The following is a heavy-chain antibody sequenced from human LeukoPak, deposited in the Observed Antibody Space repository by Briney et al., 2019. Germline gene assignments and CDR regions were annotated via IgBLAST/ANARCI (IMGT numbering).Heavy chain of an antibody. V-gene: IGHV4-34*01. D-gene: IGHD3-10*01. CDR1: GGSFSGYY. CDR2: IHHSGST. J-gene: IGHJ3*02. Sequence: SETLSLTCAVYGGSFSGYYWSGIRQPPGKGLEWIGEIHHSGSTNYNPSLKSRVTISVDTSKNQFSLKLSSVTAADTAVYYCAGGAGGDAFDIWGQGTMVTVSS. CDR3: AGGAGGDAFDI.